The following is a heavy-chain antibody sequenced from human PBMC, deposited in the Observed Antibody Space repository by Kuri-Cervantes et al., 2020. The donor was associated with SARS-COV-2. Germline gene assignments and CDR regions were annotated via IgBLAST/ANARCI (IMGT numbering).Heavy chain of an antibody. Sequence: ESLKISCAVSGYSISSDYYWGWIRQPPGKGLEWIGSIYHSGSTYYNPSLKSRVTISVDTPKNQFSLKLSSVTAADTAVYYCASAQGPYYYDSSGYYRFDYWGQGTLVTVSS. J-gene: IGHJ4*02. D-gene: IGHD3-22*01. CDR1: GYSISSDYY. CDR3: ASAQGPYYYDSSGYYRFDY. CDR2: IYHSGST. V-gene: IGHV4-38-2*01.